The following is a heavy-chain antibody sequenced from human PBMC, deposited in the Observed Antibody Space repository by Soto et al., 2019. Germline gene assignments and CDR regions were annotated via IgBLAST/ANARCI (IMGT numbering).Heavy chain of an antibody. CDR1: GYTFSNYY. J-gene: IGHJ5*02. V-gene: IGHV1-46*03. CDR3: TRDAVELTASRRWFDP. D-gene: IGHD2-21*02. CDR2: INPNGGIT. Sequence: QVQLVQSGAEVKKPGASVRVSCKESGYTFSNYYIHWVRQAPGQGLEWMGIINPNGGITHYAQKFQHRVTMTRDTYTSTVYMELSSLRSDDTDTYYCTRDAVELTASRRWFDPWGQGTLVTVSS.